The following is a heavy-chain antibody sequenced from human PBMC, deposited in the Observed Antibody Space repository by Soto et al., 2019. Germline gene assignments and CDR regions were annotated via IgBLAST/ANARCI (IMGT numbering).Heavy chain of an antibody. J-gene: IGHJ6*03. CDR2: IKQDGSEK. Sequence: SGGSLRLSCAASGFTFSSYWMSWVRQAPGKGLEWVANIKQDGSEKYYVDSVKGRFTISRDNAKNSLYLQMNSLRAEDTAVYYCARAGNFNLLRFLEWLPRAPTYYYMDVWGKGTTVTVSS. CDR1: GFTFSSYW. V-gene: IGHV3-7*01. CDR3: ARAGNFNLLRFLEWLPRAPTYYYMDV. D-gene: IGHD3-3*01.